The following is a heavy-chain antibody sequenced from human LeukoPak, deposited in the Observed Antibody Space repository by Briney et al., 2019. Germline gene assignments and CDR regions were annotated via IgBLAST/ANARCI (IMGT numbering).Heavy chain of an antibody. J-gene: IGHJ4*02. Sequence: PGGSLRLSCAASGFTFSSYEMNWVRQAPGKGLEWVSYISSSGSTIYYADSVKGRFTISRDNAKNSLYLQTNSLRAEDTAVYYCARESIDYGDYERFDYWGQGTLVTVSS. V-gene: IGHV3-48*03. D-gene: IGHD4-17*01. CDR3: ARESIDYGDYERFDY. CDR2: ISSSGSTI. CDR1: GFTFSSYE.